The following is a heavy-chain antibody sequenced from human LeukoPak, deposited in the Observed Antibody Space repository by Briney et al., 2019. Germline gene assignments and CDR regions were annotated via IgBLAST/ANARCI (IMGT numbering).Heavy chain of an antibody. D-gene: IGHD6-19*01. CDR3: ARSAVAGTGVDY. CDR2: IYHSGST. Sequence: SETLSLTCTVSGYSISSGYYWGWIRQPPGKGLEWIGTIYHSGSTYYNPSLKSRVTISVDTSKNQFSLKLSSVTAADTAVYYCARSAVAGTGVDYWGQGTLVTVSS. V-gene: IGHV4-38-2*02. J-gene: IGHJ4*02. CDR1: GYSISSGYY.